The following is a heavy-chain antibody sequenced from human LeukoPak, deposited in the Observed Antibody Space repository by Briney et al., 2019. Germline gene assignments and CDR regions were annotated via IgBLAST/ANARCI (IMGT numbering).Heavy chain of an antibody. CDR1: GFTVSSKF. V-gene: IGHV3-21*01. CDR3: ARALESGTWYYYGMDV. J-gene: IGHJ6*02. Sequence: PGGSLRLSCAASGFTVSSKFMSWVRQAPGKGLEWVSSISSSSSYIYYADSVKGRFTISRDNAKNSLYLQMNSLRAEDTAVYYCARALESGTWYYYGMDVWGQGTTVTVSS. CDR2: ISSSSSYI. D-gene: IGHD3-3*01.